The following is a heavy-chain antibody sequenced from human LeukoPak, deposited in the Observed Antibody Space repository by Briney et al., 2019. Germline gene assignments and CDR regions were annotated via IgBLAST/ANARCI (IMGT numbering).Heavy chain of an antibody. Sequence: PSETLSLTCTVSGGSISSYYWSWIRQPAGKGPEWIGRIQSSGSTNYNPSLESRVTMSVDTYMNQFSLKLSSVTAADTAVYYCARKGPRITMVRVLGYFDYWGQGTLVTVSS. J-gene: IGHJ4*02. V-gene: IGHV4-4*07. CDR1: GGSISSYY. CDR3: ARKGPRITMVRVLGYFDY. D-gene: IGHD3-10*01. CDR2: IQSSGST.